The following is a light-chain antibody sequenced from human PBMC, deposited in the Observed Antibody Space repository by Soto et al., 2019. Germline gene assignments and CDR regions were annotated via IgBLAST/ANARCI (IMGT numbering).Light chain of an antibody. CDR2: EVS. J-gene: IGLJ2*01. V-gene: IGLV2-14*01. Sequence: QSVLTQPASVSGSPGQSITISCTGTSSDVGGYNYVSWYQHHPGKAPKLMIYEVSNRPSGISNRFSGSKSGNTASLTISGLQAEDEADYYCCSYTDSSTLVFGGGTKVTVL. CDR3: CSYTDSSTLV. CDR1: SSDVGGYNY.